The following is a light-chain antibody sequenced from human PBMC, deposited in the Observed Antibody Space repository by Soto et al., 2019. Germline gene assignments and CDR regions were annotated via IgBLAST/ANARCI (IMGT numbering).Light chain of an antibody. CDR3: QQRSNWPPIT. V-gene: IGKV3D-20*02. CDR2: ASV. Sequence: ELVLTQSPGSLSLSPVERATLSCKTSQSSGSNFVAWYQQKPGQAPRLLIYASVTRATGIPDRFSGSASGTDFTLTISSLEPEDFAVYYCQQRSNWPPITFGQGTRLEIK. CDR1: QSSGSNF. J-gene: IGKJ5*01.